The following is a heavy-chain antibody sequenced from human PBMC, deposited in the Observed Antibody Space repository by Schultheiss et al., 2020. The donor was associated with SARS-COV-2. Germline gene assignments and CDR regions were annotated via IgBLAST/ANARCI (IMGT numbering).Heavy chain of an antibody. CDR1: GYTFTSYG. Sequence: ASVKVSCKASGYTFTSYGISWVRQAPGQGLEWMGWISAYNGNTNYAQKLQGRVTMTTDTSTSTAYMELSSLRSEDTAVYYCARVEVGNEDYYYYMDVWGKGTTVTVSS. D-gene: IGHD1-26*01. J-gene: IGHJ6*03. CDR2: ISAYNGNT. CDR3: ARVEVGNEDYYYYMDV. V-gene: IGHV1-18*04.